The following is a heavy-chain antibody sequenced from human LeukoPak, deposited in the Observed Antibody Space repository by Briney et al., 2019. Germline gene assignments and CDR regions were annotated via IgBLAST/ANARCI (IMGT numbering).Heavy chain of an antibody. CDR1: GHAFISFG. D-gene: IGHD2-21*02. Sequence: ASVKVSCKASGHAFISFGVGWLRQAPGRGLEWMGWISAYNGDTNYAQKLQGRVTMTTDTSTSTAYMELRSLRSDDTAVYYCARSGDGNWFDPWGQGTLVTVSS. V-gene: IGHV1-18*01. CDR3: ARSGDGNWFDP. CDR2: ISAYNGDT. J-gene: IGHJ5*02.